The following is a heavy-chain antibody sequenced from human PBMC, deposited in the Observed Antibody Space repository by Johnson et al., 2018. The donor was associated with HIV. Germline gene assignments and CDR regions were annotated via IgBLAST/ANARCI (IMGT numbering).Heavy chain of an antibody. CDR1: GFTFSSYA. J-gene: IGHJ3*02. CDR3: AKDHDYGDAFDI. Sequence: VQLVESGGGVVQPGRSLRLSCAASGFTFSSYAMHWIRQAPGKGLEWVSYLSSSGTTVYNADSVKGRFSISRDNANQSLYLQMNSLRAEDTAVYYCAKDHDYGDAFDIWGQGTMVTVSS. D-gene: IGHD4-17*01. V-gene: IGHV3-48*03. CDR2: LSSSGTTV.